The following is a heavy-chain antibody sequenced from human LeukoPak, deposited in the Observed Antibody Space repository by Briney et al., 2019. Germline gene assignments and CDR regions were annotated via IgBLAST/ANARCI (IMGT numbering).Heavy chain of an antibody. Sequence: GGSLRLSCAASGFTFSSYSMSWVRQAPGKGLEWVANIRQDGSERYYVDSVKGRFTISRDDAKNSLYLQMDSLRAEDTAVYYCARGAQWLAGRFDYWGQGTLVTVSS. V-gene: IGHV3-7*03. CDR2: IRQDGSER. CDR3: ARGAQWLAGRFDY. J-gene: IGHJ4*02. D-gene: IGHD6-19*01. CDR1: GFTFSSYS.